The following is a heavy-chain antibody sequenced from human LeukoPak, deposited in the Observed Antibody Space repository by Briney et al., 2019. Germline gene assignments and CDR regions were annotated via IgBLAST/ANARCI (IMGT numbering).Heavy chain of an antibody. Sequence: SETLSLTCTVSGASISSYYWSWIRQPAGEGLEWIGRCSTSGGTNYNPSLESRVTMSVDTPKNQFSLRLSSVTAADTAVYYCARVKYYDSSGYYWFDPWGQGTLVTVSS. CDR2: CSTSGGT. CDR3: ARVKYYDSSGYYWFDP. D-gene: IGHD3-22*01. CDR1: GASISSYY. J-gene: IGHJ5*02. V-gene: IGHV4-4*07.